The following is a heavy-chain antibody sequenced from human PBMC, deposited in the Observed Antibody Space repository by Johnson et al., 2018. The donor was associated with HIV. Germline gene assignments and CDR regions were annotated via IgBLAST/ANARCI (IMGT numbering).Heavy chain of an antibody. CDR2: IKQDGSEK. CDR1: GFTFSSYW. V-gene: IGHV3-7*01. CDR3: AKDLGDAVGTTHDAFDI. Sequence: VQLVESGGGLVQPGGSLRLSCAASGFTFSSYWMSWVRQAPGKGLEWVATIKQDGSEKYYVDSVKGRFTISRDNAKNTLYLQMNSLRAEDTAVYYCAKDLGDAVGTTHDAFDIWGQGTTVTVSS. D-gene: IGHD1-26*01. J-gene: IGHJ3*02.